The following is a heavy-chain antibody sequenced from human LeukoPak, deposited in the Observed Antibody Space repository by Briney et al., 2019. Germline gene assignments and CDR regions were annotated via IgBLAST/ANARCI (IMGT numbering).Heavy chain of an antibody. J-gene: IGHJ4*02. CDR2: MNPNSGNT. V-gene: IGHV1-8*01. D-gene: IGHD3-22*01. CDR1: GYTFTSYD. Sequence: ASVKVSCKASGYTFTSYDINWVRQATGQGLEWMGWMNPNSGNTGYAQKFQGRVTMTRNTSISTAYMELSSLRSEDTAVYYCARSYYYDTSGSYSVDFWGQGTLVTVSS. CDR3: ARSYYYDTSGSYSVDF.